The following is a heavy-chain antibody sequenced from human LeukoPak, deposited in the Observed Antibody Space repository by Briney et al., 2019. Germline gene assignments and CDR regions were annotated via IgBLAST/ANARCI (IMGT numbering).Heavy chain of an antibody. CDR3: ARHIMITFGGVMR. Sequence: GASVKVSCKASGDTFTGYYMQWVRQAPGQGLEWMGWINPNSGGTNYAQKFQGRVTMTRDTSISTAYMELSRLRSDDTAVYYCARHIMITFGGVMRWGQGTLVTVSS. V-gene: IGHV1-2*02. CDR2: INPNSGGT. CDR1: GDTFTGYY. D-gene: IGHD3-16*01. J-gene: IGHJ4*02.